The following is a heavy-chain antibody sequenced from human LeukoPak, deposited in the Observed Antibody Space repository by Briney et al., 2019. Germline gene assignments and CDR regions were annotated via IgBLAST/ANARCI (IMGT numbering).Heavy chain of an antibody. D-gene: IGHD3-10*01. Sequence: GGSLRLSCAASGFTFSDYYMSWIRQAPGKGLEWLSYISISGSTIYYADSVKGRFTISRDNAKNSLYLQMNSLRAEDTAVYYCARALSMLRGVIIYHGMDVWGQGTTVTVSS. CDR1: GFTFSDYY. V-gene: IGHV3-11*01. J-gene: IGHJ6*02. CDR3: ARALSMLRGVIIYHGMDV. CDR2: ISISGSTI.